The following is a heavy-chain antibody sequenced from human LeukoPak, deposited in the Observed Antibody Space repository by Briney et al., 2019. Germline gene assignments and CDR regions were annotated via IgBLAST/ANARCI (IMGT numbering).Heavy chain of an antibody. V-gene: IGHV3-23*01. D-gene: IGHD3-9*01. CDR1: GFTFSSYS. Sequence: GGSLRLSCAASGFTFSSYSMNWVRQAPGKGLEWVSAISGSGGSTYYADSVKGRFTISRDNSKNTLYLQMNSLRAEDTAVYYCAKAHYDILTGYYTYFDYWGQGTLVTVSS. CDR2: ISGSGGST. CDR3: AKAHYDILTGYYTYFDY. J-gene: IGHJ4*02.